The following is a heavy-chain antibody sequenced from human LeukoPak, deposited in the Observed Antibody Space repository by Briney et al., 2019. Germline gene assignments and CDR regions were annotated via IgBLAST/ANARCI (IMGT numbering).Heavy chain of an antibody. Sequence: GGSLRLSCAASGFTFSSYGMSWVRQAPGKGLEWVSAISGSGGSTYYADSVKGRFTISRDNSKNTLYLQMNSLRAEDTAVYYCAKGSGYYDSSGDFDYWGQGTLVTVSS. V-gene: IGHV3-23*01. CDR2: ISGSGGST. CDR1: GFTFSSYG. J-gene: IGHJ4*02. CDR3: AKGSGYYDSSGDFDY. D-gene: IGHD3-22*01.